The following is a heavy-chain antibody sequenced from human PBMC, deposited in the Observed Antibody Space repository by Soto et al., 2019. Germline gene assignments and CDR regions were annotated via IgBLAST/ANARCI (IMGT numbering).Heavy chain of an antibody. CDR3: AKDIVEIVLERGAFDI. Sequence: GGSLRLSCAASGFTFDDYAMHWVRQAPGKGLEWVSGISWNSGSIGYADSVKGRFTISGDNAKNSMYLQMNSLRAEDTALYYSAKDIVEIVLERGAFDIWGQGTMVTVSS. D-gene: IGHD5-12*01. J-gene: IGHJ3*02. CDR1: GFTFDDYA. CDR2: ISWNSGSI. V-gene: IGHV3-9*01.